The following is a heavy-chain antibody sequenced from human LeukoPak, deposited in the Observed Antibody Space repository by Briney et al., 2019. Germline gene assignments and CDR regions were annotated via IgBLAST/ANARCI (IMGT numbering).Heavy chain of an antibody. Sequence: SETLSLTCTVSGGSMSPYFWSWVRQPPVRGLEWVGYISYTGSTIYSPSLKSRVTISVDTSKNQFSLQLTSVTAEDTAVYYCARADYRGVTNFDPWGQGTLVTVSS. D-gene: IGHD3-10*01. CDR1: GGSMSPYF. J-gene: IGHJ5*02. V-gene: IGHV4-59*01. CDR3: ARADYRGVTNFDP. CDR2: ISYTGST.